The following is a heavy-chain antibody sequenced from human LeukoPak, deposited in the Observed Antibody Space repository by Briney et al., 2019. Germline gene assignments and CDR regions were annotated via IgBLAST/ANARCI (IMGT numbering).Heavy chain of an antibody. D-gene: IGHD3-10*02. J-gene: IGHJ6*04. CDR3: AELGITMIGGV. Sequence: GGSLRLSCAASGFTFSSYAMSWVRQAPGKGLEWVSYISSSGSTIYCADSVKGRFTISRDNAKNSLYLQMNSLRAEDTAVYCCAELGITMIGGVWGKGTTVTISS. CDR2: ISSSGSTI. V-gene: IGHV3-48*03. CDR1: GFTFSSYA.